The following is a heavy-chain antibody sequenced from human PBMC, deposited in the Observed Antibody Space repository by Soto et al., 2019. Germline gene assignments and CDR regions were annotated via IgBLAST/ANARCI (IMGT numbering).Heavy chain of an antibody. CDR3: ARNANSGLDY. CDR1: GYTFTNYY. V-gene: IGHV1-46*01. J-gene: IGHJ4*02. D-gene: IGHD1-26*01. Sequence: ASVKVSCKASGYTFTNYYMHWVRQAPGQGLEWMGFINPSADSTSYAQKFRGRVTMTRDTSTSTVYMDLSSLRSEETAVYYCARNANSGLDYWGQGTLVTVSS. CDR2: INPSADST.